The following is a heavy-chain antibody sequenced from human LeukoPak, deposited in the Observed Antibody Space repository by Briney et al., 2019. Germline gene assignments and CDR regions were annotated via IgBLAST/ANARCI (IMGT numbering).Heavy chain of an antibody. CDR1: GGSISSFY. Sequence: SETLSLTCIVSGGSISSFYWSWIRQPPGKGLEWIGYVSSSGSNNYTPSLKSRVTISVDTSNNQFSLKLSSVTAADTAVYYCASDRVGTTSIDFWGQGTLVTVSS. D-gene: IGHD1-1*01. V-gene: IGHV4-59*01. CDR3: ASDRVGTTSIDF. J-gene: IGHJ4*02. CDR2: VSSSGSN.